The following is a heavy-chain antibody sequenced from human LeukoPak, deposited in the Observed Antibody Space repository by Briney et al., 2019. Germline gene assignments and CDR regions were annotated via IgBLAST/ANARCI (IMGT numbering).Heavy chain of an antibody. CDR2: ISAYNGNT. Sequence: ASVKVSCKASGYTFTSYGISWVRQAPGQGLEWMGWISAYNGNTNYAQKLQGRVTMTTDTSTSTAYMGLRSLRSDDTAVYYCARAQTWARIAVAGTRSAFDIWGQGTMVTVSS. J-gene: IGHJ3*02. D-gene: IGHD6-19*01. CDR3: ARAQTWARIAVAGTRSAFDI. CDR1: GYTFTSYG. V-gene: IGHV1-18*01.